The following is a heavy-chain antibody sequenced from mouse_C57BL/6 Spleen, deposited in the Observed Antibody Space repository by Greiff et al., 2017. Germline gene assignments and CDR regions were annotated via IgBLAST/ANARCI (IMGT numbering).Heavy chain of an antibody. CDR2: IDPEDGAT. J-gene: IGHJ1*03. Sequence: EVQLVESGAELVRPGASVKLSCTASGFNIKDYYMHWVKQRPEQGLEWIGRIDPEDGATEYAPKFQGKATMTADTSSNTAYLQLSSLTSEDTAVYYCTVPLYYGSSYGYFDVWGTGTTVTVSS. V-gene: IGHV14-1*01. CDR1: GFNIKDYY. D-gene: IGHD1-1*01. CDR3: TVPLYYGSSYGYFDV.